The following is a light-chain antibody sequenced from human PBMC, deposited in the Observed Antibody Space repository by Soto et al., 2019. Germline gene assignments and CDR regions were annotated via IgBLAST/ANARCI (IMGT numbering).Light chain of an antibody. Sequence: DIPMTQSPSTLSASVGDRVTITCRASQSITSWLAWYQQKPGKAPKLLIYKASSLESGVPPRFSGSGSGTEFTLTISSLQPDDFAPYYCQHYNSYPITFGPGTRLEIK. CDR1: QSITSW. V-gene: IGKV1-5*03. CDR3: QHYNSYPIT. J-gene: IGKJ5*01. CDR2: KAS.